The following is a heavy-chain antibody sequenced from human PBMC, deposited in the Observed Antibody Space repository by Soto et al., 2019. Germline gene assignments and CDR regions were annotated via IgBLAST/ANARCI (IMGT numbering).Heavy chain of an antibody. V-gene: IGHV3-15*07. J-gene: IGHJ3*02. D-gene: IGHD2-2*01. CDR3: TTDTLCSSTSCYAFDI. Sequence: AGGSLRLSCAASGFTFSNAWMNWVRQAPGKGLEWVGRIKSKTDGGTTDYAAPVKGRFTISRDDSKNTLYLQMNSLKTEDTAVYYCTTDTLCSSTSCYAFDIWGQGTMVTVSS. CDR2: IKSKTDGGTT. CDR1: GFTFSNAW.